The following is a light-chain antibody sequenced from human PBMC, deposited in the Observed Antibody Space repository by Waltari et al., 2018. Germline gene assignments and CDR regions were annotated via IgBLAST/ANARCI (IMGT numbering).Light chain of an antibody. V-gene: IGKV6-21*01. CDR1: QSSGSN. CDR2: YAS. J-gene: IGKJ2*01. Sequence: DIVLTQSPDFQSVTPQEKVTITCRASQSSGSNLHWYQQKPAQSPRLLIRYASQSFSGVPSRFSGSGSGTDFTLTINSLEAEDAATYYCHQSSSSPYTFGQGTKLETK. CDR3: HQSSSSPYT.